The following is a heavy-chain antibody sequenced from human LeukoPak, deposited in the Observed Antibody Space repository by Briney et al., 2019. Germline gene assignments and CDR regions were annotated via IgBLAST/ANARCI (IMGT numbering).Heavy chain of an antibody. CDR3: ARDTSEYFQH. J-gene: IGHJ1*01. V-gene: IGHV4-59*01. CDR1: GGSISSYY. Sequence: PSETLSLTCTASGGSISSYYWSWIRQPPGKGLEWIGYIYYSGSTNYNPSLKSRATISVDTSKNQFSLKLSSVTAADTAVYYCARDTSEYFQHWGQGTLVTVSS. CDR2: IYYSGST.